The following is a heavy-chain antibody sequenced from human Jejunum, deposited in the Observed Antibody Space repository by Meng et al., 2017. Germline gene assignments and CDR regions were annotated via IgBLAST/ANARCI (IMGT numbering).Heavy chain of an antibody. D-gene: IGHD3-10*01. CDR3: TRVSADTSNGYGSGAFDI. CDR1: GFTFSAYD. Sequence: GESLKISCAASGFTFSAYDMTWVRQAPGKGLEWVSSITKSSTHINYADSLKGRITISRYNDGDSLFLQMKSLRTEDTAIYYCTRVSADTSNGYGSGAFDIWGQGTRVTVSS. CDR2: ITKSSTHI. V-gene: IGHV3-21*01. J-gene: IGHJ3*02.